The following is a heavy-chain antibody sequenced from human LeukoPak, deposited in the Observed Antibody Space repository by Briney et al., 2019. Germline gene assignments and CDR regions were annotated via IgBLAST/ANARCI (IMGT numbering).Heavy chain of an antibody. CDR2: IKKERSDK. CDR1: GFTFSSYW. J-gene: IGHJ4*02. V-gene: IGHV3-7*05. Sequence: GGSLRLSCAASGFTFSSYWMSWVRQAPGKGLEWVANIKKERSDKYYVDSLKGRFTISRDNAENSLYLQMNSLRAEDTAVYYCARKSSYGFSWGQGTLVTVSS. D-gene: IGHD5-18*01. CDR3: ARKSSYGFS.